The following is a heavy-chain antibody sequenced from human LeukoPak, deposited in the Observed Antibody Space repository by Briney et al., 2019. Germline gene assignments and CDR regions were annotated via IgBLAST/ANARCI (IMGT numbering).Heavy chain of an antibody. CDR3: ARAGSTSSSYNWFDP. CDR2: FDPEDGET. J-gene: IGHJ5*02. CDR1: GYTLTELS. V-gene: IGHV1-24*01. D-gene: IGHD2-2*01. Sequence: ASVKVSCKVSGYTLTELSMHWVRQAPGKGLEWMGGFDPEDGETIYAQKFQGRVTMTEDTSTDTAYMELSSLRSEDTAVYYCARAGSTSSSYNWFDPWGQGTLVTVSS.